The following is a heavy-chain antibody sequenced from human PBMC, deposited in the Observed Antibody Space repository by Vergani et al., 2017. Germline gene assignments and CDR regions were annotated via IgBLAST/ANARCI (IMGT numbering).Heavy chain of an antibody. V-gene: IGHV4-59*01. CDR3: ARGARYSGYSYGL. D-gene: IGHD5-18*01. CDR1: GGSISSYY. CDR2: IYYSGST. J-gene: IGHJ4*02. Sequence: QVQLQESGPGLVKPSETLSLTCTVSGGSISSYYWSWIRQPPGEGLEWIGYIYYSGSTNYNPSLKSRVTISVDTSKNQFSLKLSSVTAADTAVYYCARGARYSGYSYGLWGQGTLVTVSS.